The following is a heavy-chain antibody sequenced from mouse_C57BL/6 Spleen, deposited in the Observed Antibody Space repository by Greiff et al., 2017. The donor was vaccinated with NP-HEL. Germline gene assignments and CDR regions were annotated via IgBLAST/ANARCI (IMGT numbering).Heavy chain of an antibody. J-gene: IGHJ2*01. CDR3: ARRYSNYFDY. V-gene: IGHV1-82*01. Sequence: QVQLQQSGPELVKPGASVKISCKASGYAFSSSWMNWVKQRPGKGLEWIGRIYPGDGDTNYNGKFKGKATLTADKSSSTAYMQLSSLTSEDSAVYFCARRYSNYFDYWGQGTTRTVSS. CDR1: GYAFSSSW. CDR2: IYPGDGDT. D-gene: IGHD2-5*01.